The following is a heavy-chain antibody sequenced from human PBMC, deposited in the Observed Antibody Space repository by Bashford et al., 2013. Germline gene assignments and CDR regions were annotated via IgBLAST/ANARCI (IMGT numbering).Heavy chain of an antibody. Sequence: VRQAPGKGLEWVANIKQDGSEKYYVDSVKGRFSISRDNAQNSLFLQMDSLRAEDTAIYYCASHRFYDGDSYYSGPNFFDPWGQGTQVTVSS. J-gene: IGHJ5*02. D-gene: IGHD4-11*01. V-gene: IGHV3-7*01. CDR2: IKQDGSEK. CDR3: ASHRFYDGDSYYSGPNFFDP.